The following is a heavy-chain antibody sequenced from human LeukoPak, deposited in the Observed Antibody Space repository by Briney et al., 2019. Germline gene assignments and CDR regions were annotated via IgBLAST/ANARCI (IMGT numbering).Heavy chain of an antibody. Sequence: ASVKVSCKASGGTFSSYAISWVRQAPGQGLEWMGGIIPIFGTANYAQKFQGRVTITVNESTSTAYMELSSLRSEDTAVYYCAREQRSVDAFDIWGQGTMVTVSS. CDR1: GGTFSSYA. V-gene: IGHV1-69*13. CDR3: AREQRSVDAFDI. CDR2: IIPIFGTA. D-gene: IGHD1-1*01. J-gene: IGHJ3*02.